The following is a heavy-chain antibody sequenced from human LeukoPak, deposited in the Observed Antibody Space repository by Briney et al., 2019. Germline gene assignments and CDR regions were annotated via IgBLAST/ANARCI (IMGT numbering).Heavy chain of an antibody. V-gene: IGHV1-18*01. CDR3: ARDWPYYDSSGYKFDY. CDR1: GYTFTSYG. Sequence: GASMKVSCKASGYTFTSYGISWVRQAPGQGLEWMGWISAYNGNTNYAQKLQGRVTMTTDTSTSTAYMELRSLRSDDTAVYYCARDWPYYDSSGYKFDYWGQGTLVTVSS. J-gene: IGHJ4*02. D-gene: IGHD3-22*01. CDR2: ISAYNGNT.